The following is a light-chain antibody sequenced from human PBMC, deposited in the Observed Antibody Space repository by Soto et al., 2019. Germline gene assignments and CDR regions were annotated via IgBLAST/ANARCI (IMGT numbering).Light chain of an antibody. CDR3: QQYSRSRT. CDR2: GGS. V-gene: IGKV3-20*01. J-gene: IGKJ1*01. CDR1: QSVSSNH. Sequence: DIVLTQSPGTLSLSPGERATLSCRASQSVSSNHLAWYQQKPGQAPRLLIYGGSSRATGIPVRFSGSGSETDFTLTITRLEPEDFAVYYCQQYSRSRTFGQRTKVDIK.